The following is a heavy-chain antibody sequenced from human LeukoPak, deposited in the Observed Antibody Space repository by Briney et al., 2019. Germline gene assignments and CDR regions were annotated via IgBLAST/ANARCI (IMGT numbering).Heavy chain of an antibody. CDR2: IYYSGST. D-gene: IGHD1-26*01. V-gene: IGHV4-59*12. CDR1: GGSISSYY. CDR3: ARDGVGATKPLHYFDY. Sequence: SETLSLTCTVSGGSISSYYWSWIQQPPGKGLEWIGYIYYSGSTNYNPSLKSRVTISVDTSKNQFSLKLSSVTAADTAVYYCARDGVGATKPLHYFDYWGQGTLVTVSS. J-gene: IGHJ4*02.